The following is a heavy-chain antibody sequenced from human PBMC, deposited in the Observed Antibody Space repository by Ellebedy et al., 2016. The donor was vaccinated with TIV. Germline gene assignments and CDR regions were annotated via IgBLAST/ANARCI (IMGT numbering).Heavy chain of an antibody. Sequence: MPSETLSLTCTVSGGSISSYYWSWIRQPPGKGLEWIGYIYYSGSTNYNPSLKSRVTISVDTSKNQFSLKLSSVTAADTAVYYCARDFEPTGWFDPWGQGTLVTVSS. CDR1: GGSISSYY. CDR3: ARDFEPTGWFDP. V-gene: IGHV4-59*01. J-gene: IGHJ5*02. D-gene: IGHD3-9*01. CDR2: IYYSGST.